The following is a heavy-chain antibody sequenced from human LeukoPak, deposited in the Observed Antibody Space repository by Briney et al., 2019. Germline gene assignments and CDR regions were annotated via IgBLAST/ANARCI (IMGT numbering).Heavy chain of an antibody. D-gene: IGHD3-16*02. CDR3: ARDTPTELRLGELSLYLGAFDI. V-gene: IGHV3-53*01. CDR2: IYSGGST. Sequence: GGSLRLSCAASGFTVSSNYMSWVRQAPGKWLEWVSVIYSGGSTYYADSVKGRFTISGDNSKNTLYLQMNSLRAEDTAVYYCARDTPTELRLGELSLYLGAFDIWGQGTMVTVSS. CDR1: GFTVSSNY. J-gene: IGHJ3*02.